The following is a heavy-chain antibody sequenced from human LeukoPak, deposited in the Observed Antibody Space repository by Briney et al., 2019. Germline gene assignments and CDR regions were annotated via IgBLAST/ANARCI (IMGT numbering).Heavy chain of an antibody. CDR2: INPNSGGT. V-gene: IGHV1-2*02. Sequence: ASVKVSCKASGYTFTGYYTHWVRQAPGQGLEWMGWINPNSGGTNYAQKFQGRVTMTRDTSISTAYMELSRLRSDDTAVYYCARDGLEITGTTGFDYWGQGTLVTVSS. J-gene: IGHJ4*02. CDR3: ARDGLEITGTTGFDY. D-gene: IGHD1-7*01. CDR1: GYTFTGYY.